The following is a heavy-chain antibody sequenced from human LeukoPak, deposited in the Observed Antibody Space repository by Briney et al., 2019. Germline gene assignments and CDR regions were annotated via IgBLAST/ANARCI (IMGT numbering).Heavy chain of an antibody. CDR1: GFGFTNAW. D-gene: IGHD3-3*01. Sequence: PGGSLRLSCAASGFGFTNAWMVWVRQAPGKGLEWVGRIKANLDGGATDFAAPVKGRFSISRDDSTRTVYLQMNSLKIEDTGIYYCTTDFSHFDLWSVFYSYWGQGSLVTVSS. CDR2: IKANLDGGAT. V-gene: IGHV3-15*01. J-gene: IGHJ4*02. CDR3: TTDFSHFDLWSVFYSY.